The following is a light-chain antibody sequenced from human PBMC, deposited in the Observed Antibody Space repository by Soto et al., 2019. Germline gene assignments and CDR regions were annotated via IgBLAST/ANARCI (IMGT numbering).Light chain of an antibody. CDR1: QSVSSY. CDR3: QQRSIWPPT. J-gene: IGKJ1*01. CDR2: DAS. V-gene: IGKV3-11*01. Sequence: EIVLTQSPATLSLSPGERATLSCRASQSVSSYLAWYQQKPGQSPRLLIYDASNRATGIPARFSGSGSGTDFTLTISSLEPEDFAVYPCQQRSIWPPTFGQGTKVVIK.